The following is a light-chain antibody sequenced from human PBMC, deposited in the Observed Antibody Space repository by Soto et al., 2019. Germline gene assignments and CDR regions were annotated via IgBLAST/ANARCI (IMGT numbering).Light chain of an antibody. CDR1: SNDVGAYNY. V-gene: IGLV2-14*01. Sequence: QSALTQPASVSGSPGQSITISCTGTSNDVGAYNYVSWYQQYPGKAPKLMIYDVTYRPSGVSNRFSGSKSGSTASLTISGLQAEDEADYYCSSYTSSNTLVLFGGGTKLTV. CDR2: DVT. CDR3: SSYTSSNTLVL. J-gene: IGLJ3*02.